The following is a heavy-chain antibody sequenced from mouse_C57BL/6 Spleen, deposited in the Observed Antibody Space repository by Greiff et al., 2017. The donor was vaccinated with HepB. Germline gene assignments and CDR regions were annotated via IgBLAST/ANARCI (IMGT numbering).Heavy chain of an antibody. D-gene: IGHD1-1*01. CDR3: ARLGTTVVVFDY. CDR1: GYAFSSYW. J-gene: IGHJ2*01. V-gene: IGHV1-80*01. CDR2: IYPGDGDT. Sequence: QVQLQQSGAELVKPGASVKISCKASGYAFSSYWMNWVKQRPGKGLEWIGQIYPGDGDTNYNGKFKGKATLTADKSSSTAYMQLSSLTSEDSAVYFCARLGTTVVVFDYWGQGTTLTVSS.